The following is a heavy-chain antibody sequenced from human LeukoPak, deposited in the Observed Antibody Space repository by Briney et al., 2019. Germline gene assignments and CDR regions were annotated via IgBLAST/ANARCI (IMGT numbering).Heavy chain of an antibody. CDR2: IYYSGST. V-gene: IGHV4-59*08. Sequence: PSETLSLTCTVSVGSLSSYFWSSIRQPPGKGLEWIGYIYYSGSTNYNPSLKSRVTISVDTSKNQFSLRLSSVTAADTAVYYCAMATTKKGDAFDIWGQGTMVT. CDR1: VGSLSSYF. D-gene: IGHD5-12*01. CDR3: AMATTKKGDAFDI. J-gene: IGHJ3*02.